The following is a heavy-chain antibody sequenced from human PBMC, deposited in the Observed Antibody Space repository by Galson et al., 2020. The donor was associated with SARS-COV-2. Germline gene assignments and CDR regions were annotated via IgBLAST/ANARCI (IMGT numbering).Heavy chain of an antibody. CDR2: IIKTGGST. Sequence: GGPLRLPFPPPGVTFVDFAMIWAPQFQGKGLGWSVGIIKTGGSTNYADSVMGRFTISRDNAKNSLYLQMNSLRAEDTALYFCARGYLAGPFDIWAQGTMVTVSS. V-gene: IGHV3-20*03. CDR1: GVTFVDFA. J-gene: IGHJ3*02. CDR3: ARGYLAGPFDI. D-gene: IGHD2-2*01.